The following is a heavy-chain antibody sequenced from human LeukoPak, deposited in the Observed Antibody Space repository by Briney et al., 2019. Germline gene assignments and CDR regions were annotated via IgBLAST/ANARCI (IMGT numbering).Heavy chain of an antibody. CDR2: ISSSSYI. CDR3: ARVGPVTTVFYYYMDA. D-gene: IGHD4-17*01. Sequence: GGSLRLSCAASGFTFSSYSMNWVRQAPGKGLEWVSSISSSSYIYYADSVKGRFTISRDNAKNSLYLQMNSLRAEDTAVYYCARVGPVTTVFYYYMDAWGKGTTVTVSS. CDR1: GFTFSSYS. J-gene: IGHJ6*03. V-gene: IGHV3-21*01.